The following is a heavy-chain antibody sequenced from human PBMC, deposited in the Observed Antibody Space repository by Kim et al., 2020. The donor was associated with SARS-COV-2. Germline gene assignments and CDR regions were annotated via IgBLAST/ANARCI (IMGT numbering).Heavy chain of an antibody. D-gene: IGHD2-2*01. CDR3: ARKSSTSWGGWFDP. J-gene: IGHJ5*02. Sequence: SQKCQGRVPITRDTSASTAYMELSSLRSEDTAVYYCARKSSTSWGGWFDPWGQGTLVTVSS. V-gene: IGHV1-3*01.